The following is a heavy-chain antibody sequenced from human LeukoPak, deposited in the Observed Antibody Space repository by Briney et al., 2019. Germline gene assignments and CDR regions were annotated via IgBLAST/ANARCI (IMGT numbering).Heavy chain of an antibody. V-gene: IGHV1-2*02. CDR2: IIPNSGGT. Sequence: ASVKVSCKTSGYSFTDYYMHWVRQAPGQGLEWMGWIIPNSGGTSSAQKFQGRVTMTRDTSITTVYMEVSWLASDDTAIYYCARADRLDGGPYLIGPWGQGTLVTVSS. J-gene: IGHJ5*02. CDR1: GYSFTDYY. CDR3: ARADRLDGGPYLIGP. D-gene: IGHD2-21*01.